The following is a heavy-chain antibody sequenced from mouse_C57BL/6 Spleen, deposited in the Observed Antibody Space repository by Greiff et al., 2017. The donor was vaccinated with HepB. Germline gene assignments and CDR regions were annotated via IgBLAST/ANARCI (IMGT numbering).Heavy chain of an antibody. CDR3: TRDYGSSPFAY. CDR2: IRLKSDNYAT. D-gene: IGHD1-1*01. Sequence: LQQSGGGLVQPGGSMKLSCVASGFTFSNYWMNWVRQSPEKGLEWVAQIRLKSDNYATHYAESVKGRFTISRDDSKSSVYLQMNNLRAEDTGIYYCTRDYGSSPFAYWGQGTLVTVSA. J-gene: IGHJ3*01. V-gene: IGHV6-3*01. CDR1: GFTFSNYW.